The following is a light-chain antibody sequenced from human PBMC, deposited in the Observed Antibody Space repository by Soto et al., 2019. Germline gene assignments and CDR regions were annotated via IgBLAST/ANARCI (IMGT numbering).Light chain of an antibody. CDR3: AVWDDNLRGL. CDR2: AND. Sequence: QSVLTQPPSVSGTPGQRVTISCSGSRSNIGGNAVTWYQQVPGTAPKLLIYANDQRPSGISDRFSGSKSSTSASLAISGLQSEDEADYYCAVWDDNLRGLFGGGTNLTVL. J-gene: IGLJ2*01. V-gene: IGLV1-44*01. CDR1: RSNIGGNA.